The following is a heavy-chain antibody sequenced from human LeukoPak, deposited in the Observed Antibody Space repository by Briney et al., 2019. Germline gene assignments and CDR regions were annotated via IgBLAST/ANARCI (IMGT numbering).Heavy chain of an antibody. V-gene: IGHV3-23*01. J-gene: IGHJ4*02. D-gene: IGHD6-13*01. CDR3: TKNQILDDTGSWYTY. Sequence: GGCLRLSCGPSGFTFRTYAMSWVRQAPGKWLGWVSGISDGGGRTFYAESVKGRFTVSRDNSRNTLYLRMNSLRAEDTAIYYCTKNQILDDTGSWYTYWGQGTLVTVSS. CDR2: ISDGGGRT. CDR1: GFTFRTYA.